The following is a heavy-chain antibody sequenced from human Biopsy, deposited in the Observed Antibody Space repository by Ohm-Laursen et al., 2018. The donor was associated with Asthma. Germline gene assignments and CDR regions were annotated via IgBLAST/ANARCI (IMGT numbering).Heavy chain of an antibody. J-gene: IGHJ4*02. CDR3: VKDIRLQLWGFDS. Sequence: SLRLSCTAFGFTFDDYAMHWVRQAPGKGLEWVSGVSWNSGSIDYADSVKGRFTISRDNAKNSLYLQMNSLRGADTALYYCVKDIRLQLWGFDSRGQGTLVTVSS. CDR1: GFTFDDYA. CDR2: VSWNSGSI. V-gene: IGHV3-9*01. D-gene: IGHD6-13*01.